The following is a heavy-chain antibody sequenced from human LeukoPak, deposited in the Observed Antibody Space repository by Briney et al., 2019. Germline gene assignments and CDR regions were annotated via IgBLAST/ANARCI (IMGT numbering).Heavy chain of an antibody. CDR2: MNPNSGNT. CDR1: GYTFSRYA. Sequence: ASVKVSCKASGYTFSRYAINWVRQATGQGLEWMGWMNPNSGNTGYAQKFQGRVTMTRNTSISTAYMELSGLRSEDTAVYYCASGGVSGTWGAYYYYAMDVWGQGTTVTVSS. CDR3: ASGGVSGTWGAYYYYAMDV. D-gene: IGHD3-10*01. V-gene: IGHV1-8*01. J-gene: IGHJ6*02.